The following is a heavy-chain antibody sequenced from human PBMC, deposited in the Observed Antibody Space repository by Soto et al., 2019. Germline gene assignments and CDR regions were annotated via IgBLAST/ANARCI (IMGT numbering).Heavy chain of an antibody. J-gene: IGHJ4*02. V-gene: IGHV3-23*01. CDR1: GFTFSSYD. CDR3: AKGDCSGGRCYRGFDY. D-gene: IGHD2-15*01. CDR2: VSASGSIT. Sequence: LRLSCAASGFTFSSYDMSWVRHAPGKGLEWVSGVSASGSITSYADSAKGRFTISRDNAKNTVFLQMTGLRAEDTAVYFCAKGDCSGGRCYRGFDYWGQGTLVTVSS.